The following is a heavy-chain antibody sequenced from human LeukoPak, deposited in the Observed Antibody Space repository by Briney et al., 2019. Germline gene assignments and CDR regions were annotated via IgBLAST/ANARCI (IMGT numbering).Heavy chain of an antibody. J-gene: IGHJ5*02. D-gene: IGHD6-19*01. CDR2: IWDDGSNK. CDR3: ARASGVQWLVPPWFDP. CDR1: GFTFSSYG. Sequence: GGSLRLSCAASGFTFSSYGMHWVRQAPGKGLEWVAVIWDDGSNKYYADSVKGRFTISRDNSKNTLYLQMNSLRVEDTAVYYCARASGVQWLVPPWFDPWGQGTLVTVSS. V-gene: IGHV3-33*01.